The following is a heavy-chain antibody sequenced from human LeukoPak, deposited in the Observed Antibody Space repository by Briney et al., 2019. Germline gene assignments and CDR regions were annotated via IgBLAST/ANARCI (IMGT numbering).Heavy chain of an antibody. CDR3: ATDPGYSYGILTGGFDY. D-gene: IGHD5-18*01. J-gene: IGHJ4*02. V-gene: IGHV1-24*01. CDR1: GYTLTELS. CDR2: FDPEDGET. Sequence: ASVKVFCKVSGYTLTELSMHWVRQAPGKGLEWMGGFDPEDGETIYAQKFQGRVTMTEDTSTDTAYMELSSLRSGVTAVYYCATDPGYSYGILTGGFDYWGQGTLVTVSS.